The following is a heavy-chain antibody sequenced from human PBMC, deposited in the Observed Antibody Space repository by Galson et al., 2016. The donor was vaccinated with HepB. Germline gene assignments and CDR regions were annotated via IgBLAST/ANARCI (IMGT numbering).Heavy chain of an antibody. Sequence: SVKVSCKASGYTFTNYYMHWVRQAPGQGLEWMGIINPSGGTTTYAQKFQGSVTMTRGTSTTTVYMELSSLRSADTAVYYCARGADSGYDLGDYWGQGTLVTVSS. J-gene: IGHJ4*02. V-gene: IGHV1-46*01. CDR3: ARGADSGYDLGDY. CDR1: GYTFTNYY. CDR2: INPSGGTT. D-gene: IGHD5-12*01.